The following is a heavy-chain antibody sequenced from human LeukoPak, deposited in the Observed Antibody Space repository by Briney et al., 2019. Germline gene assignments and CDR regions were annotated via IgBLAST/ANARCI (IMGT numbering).Heavy chain of an antibody. V-gene: IGHV4-31*03. CDR2: IYYSGST. CDR1: GGSISSGGYY. CDR3: ASGVEGSGPRPFDY. Sequence: SETLSLTCTVSGGSISSGGYYWSWIRQHPGKGLEWIGYIYYSGSTYYNPSLKSRVTISVDTSKNQFSLKLSSVTAADTAVYYCASGVEGSGPRPFDYWGQGTLVTVSS. D-gene: IGHD2-15*01. J-gene: IGHJ4*02.